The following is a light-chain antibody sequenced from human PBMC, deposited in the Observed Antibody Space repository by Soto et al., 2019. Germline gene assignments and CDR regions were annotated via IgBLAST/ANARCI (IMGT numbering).Light chain of an antibody. J-gene: IGKJ1*01. CDR2: GAS. CDR1: QSVSSN. Sequence: EIVMTQSPATLSVSPGERATLSCRASQSVSSNLAWYQQKPGQAPRLLIYGASTRATGIPARFSGSGSGTEFTLTISSLQSEDLGVYYCQQYNNWPRTFGQGTNVAIK. CDR3: QQYNNWPRT. V-gene: IGKV3-15*01.